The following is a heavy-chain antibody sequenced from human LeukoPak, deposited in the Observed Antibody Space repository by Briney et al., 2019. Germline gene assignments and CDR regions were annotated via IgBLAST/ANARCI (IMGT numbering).Heavy chain of an antibody. CDR2: IVVGSGNT. D-gene: IGHD2-2*01. J-gene: IGHJ6*04. Sequence: TSVKVSCKASGFTFTSSAVQWVRQARGQRLEWIGWIVVGSGNTNYAQKLQERVTITRDMSTSTAYMELSSLRSEDTAVYYCAADGGYQLLRHYYYGMDVWGKGTTVTVSS. V-gene: IGHV1-58*01. CDR3: AADGGYQLLRHYYYGMDV. CDR1: GFTFTSSA.